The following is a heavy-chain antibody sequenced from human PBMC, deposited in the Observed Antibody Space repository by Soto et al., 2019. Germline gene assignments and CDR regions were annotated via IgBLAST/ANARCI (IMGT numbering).Heavy chain of an antibody. J-gene: IGHJ4*02. CDR2: ISSSSSYI. V-gene: IGHV3-21*01. D-gene: IGHD6-19*01. CDR3: ARGVSVLSNGWYFDY. Sequence: EVQLVESGGGLVKPGGSLRLSCAASGFTFSTYSMNWVRQAPGKGLEWVSSISSSSSYIYHADSVKGRFTISRDNAKNSLYLQMNSLRAEDTAVYYCARGVSVLSNGWYFDYWGQGTLVTVSS. CDR1: GFTFSTYS.